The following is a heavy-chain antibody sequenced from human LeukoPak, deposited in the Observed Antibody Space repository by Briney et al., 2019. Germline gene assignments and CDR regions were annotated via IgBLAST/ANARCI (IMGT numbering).Heavy chain of an antibody. D-gene: IGHD5-12*01. J-gene: IGHJ4*02. V-gene: IGHV1-2*02. CDR2: INPNRGGS. CDR1: GYTFTSYY. CDR3: ARGPLYGESGYDLGPY. Sequence: GASVKVSCKASGYTFTSYYIHWMRQAPGQGLEWVGWINPNRGGSHYARRFQGRVTVTSDTSINAAYMELTSLTTDDTAVYYCARGPLYGESGYDLGPYWGQGTLVTVSS.